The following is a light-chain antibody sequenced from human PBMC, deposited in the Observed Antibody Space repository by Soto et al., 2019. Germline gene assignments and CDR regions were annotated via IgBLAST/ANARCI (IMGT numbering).Light chain of an antibody. CDR1: DSNIGSNT. CDR2: SND. CDR3: AAWDDSLSGVL. Sequence: QSVLTQPPSASGTPGQRVTISCSGGDSNIGSNTINWYQQLPGTAPKLLIYSNDQRPSGVPDRFSGSKSGTSASLAISGLRSEDEADYYCAAWDDSLSGVLFGGGTKLTVL. J-gene: IGLJ3*02. V-gene: IGLV1-44*01.